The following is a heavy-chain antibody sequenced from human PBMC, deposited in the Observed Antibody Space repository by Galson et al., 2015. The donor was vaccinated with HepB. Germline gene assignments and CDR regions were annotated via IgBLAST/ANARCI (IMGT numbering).Heavy chain of an antibody. CDR2: ISSSGGTT. D-gene: IGHD2-2*01. J-gene: IGHJ4*02. CDR1: GFTFSSYA. Sequence: SLRLSCAASGFTFSSYAMFWVRQAPGKGLEWVSSISSSGGTTYYADSVKGRFTISRDNSKNTLYVQMNSLRADDTAIYYCARGYCASSSCYRAYWGQGTLVTVSS. V-gene: IGHV3-23*01. CDR3: ARGYCASSSCYRAY.